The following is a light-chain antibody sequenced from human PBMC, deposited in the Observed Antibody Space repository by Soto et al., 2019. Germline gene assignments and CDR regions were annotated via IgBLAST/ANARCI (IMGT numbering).Light chain of an antibody. Sequence: DIQMTQSPTSLSASVGDRVTITCRASQGIRNFVAWYQQKPGKATKPLIYAASTLQSGFPSRFSGSGSGTDFTLTINSLQPEDVATYSCQKYSSVPVFGPGTKVEI. CDR1: QGIRNF. V-gene: IGKV1-27*01. CDR3: QKYSSVPV. CDR2: AAS. J-gene: IGKJ3*01.